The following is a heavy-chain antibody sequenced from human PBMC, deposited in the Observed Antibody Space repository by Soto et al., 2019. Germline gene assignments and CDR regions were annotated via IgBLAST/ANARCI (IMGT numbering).Heavy chain of an antibody. CDR3: AKGYGGPEPHMDF. J-gene: IGHJ6*02. CDR2: INGGGDT. Sequence: GGSLRLSCVASGFIFSNYAMSWVRQAPGKGLEWVSTINGGGDTHYADSVKGRFTISRDNSRNMLYLQMSSLRAEDTGNYYCAKGYGGPEPHMDFWGQGTSVTVSS. V-gene: IGHV3-23*01. CDR1: GFIFSNYA. D-gene: IGHD3-10*01.